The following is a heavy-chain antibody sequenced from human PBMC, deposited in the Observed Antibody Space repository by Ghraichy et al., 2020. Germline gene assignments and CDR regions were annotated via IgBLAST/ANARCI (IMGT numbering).Heavy chain of an antibody. D-gene: IGHD1-26*01. V-gene: IGHV6-1*01. CDR2: TYYRSKWYN. CDR3: ARNSGSRTDYYYCGMDV. Sequence: SETLSLTCAISGDSVSSNSAAWDWIRQSPSRGLEWLGRTYYRSKWYNDYALSVKSRITINPDTSKNQFSLHLNSVTPEDTAVYYCARNSGSRTDYYYCGMDVWGQGTTVTVSS. CDR1: GDSVSSNSAA. J-gene: IGHJ6*02.